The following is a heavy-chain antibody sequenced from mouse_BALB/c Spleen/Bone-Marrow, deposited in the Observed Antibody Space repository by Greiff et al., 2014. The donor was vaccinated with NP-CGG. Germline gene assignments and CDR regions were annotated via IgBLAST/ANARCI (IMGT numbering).Heavy chain of an antibody. CDR3: AKLIYHGYGYHPMDY. J-gene: IGHJ4*01. CDR2: IWGDGST. Sequence: VKLEESGPGLVAPSESLSITCTVSGFSLTGYGVNWVRQPPGKGLEWLGLIWGDGSTDYNSTLKSRLSVSKDNSKSQVFLKMHSLITDDTATYYCAKLIYHGYGYHPMDYWGQGTSVTVSS. CDR1: GFSLTGYG. D-gene: IGHD2-2*01. V-gene: IGHV2-6-7*01.